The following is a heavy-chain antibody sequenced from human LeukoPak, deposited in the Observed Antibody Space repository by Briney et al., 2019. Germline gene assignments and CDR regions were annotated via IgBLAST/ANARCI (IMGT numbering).Heavy chain of an antibody. CDR2: IYYSGST. V-gene: IGHV4-59*01. CDR1: GGSISSYY. CDR3: ARISTGYRHYYYYYYMDV. Sequence: PSETLSLTCTVSGGSISSYYWSWIRQPPGKGLEWIGYIYYSGSTNYNPSLKSRVTISVDKSKNQFSLKLSSVTAADTAVYYCARISTGYRHYYYYYYMDVWGKGTTVTVSS. J-gene: IGHJ6*03. D-gene: IGHD2-2*01.